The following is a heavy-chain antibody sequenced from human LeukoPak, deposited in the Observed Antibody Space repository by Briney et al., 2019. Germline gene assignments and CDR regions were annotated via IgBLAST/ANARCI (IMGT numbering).Heavy chain of an antibody. J-gene: IGHJ4*02. CDR3: AAGRPYSLLDY. V-gene: IGHV1-24*01. D-gene: IGHD5-18*01. Sequence: GASVKVSCTVSGSSLIELSLYWVRQAPGEGREWMGGFDVIDSETFYAQKFQGRVTMTEDSSTDTAYMELRSLTSDDTALYYCAAGRPYSLLDYWGQGTLVTVSS. CDR2: FDVIDSET. CDR1: GSSLIELS.